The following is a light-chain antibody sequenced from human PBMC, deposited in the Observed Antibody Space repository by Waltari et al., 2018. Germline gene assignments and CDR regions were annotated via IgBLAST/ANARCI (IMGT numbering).Light chain of an antibody. CDR2: RIP. CDR1: QSLMHSDGNTY. Sequence: DIVMTQTQLSSPVTLGQPAYIYCRSSQSLMHSDGNTYFHWLQQRPGHPPRLLISRIPNQFSGVPDRFSGSGAGTDFTLKISRVEAEDVGVYYCMQATQFPYTFGQGTKLEIK. CDR3: MQATQFPYT. J-gene: IGKJ2*01. V-gene: IGKV2-24*01.